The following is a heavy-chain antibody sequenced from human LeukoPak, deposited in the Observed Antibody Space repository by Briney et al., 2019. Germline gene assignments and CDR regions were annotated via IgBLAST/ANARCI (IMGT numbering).Heavy chain of an antibody. CDR1: GFTFSSYA. V-gene: IGHV3-23*01. J-gene: IGHJ6*04. CDR3: AKDCDIVVVPAVPGV. Sequence: PGGSLRLSCAASGFTFSSYAKSWVRDAPGEGLECVSAISGSGGSTYYADSVKGRFTISRDNSKNTLYLQMSSLRAEDTAVYYRAKDCDIVVVPAVPGVWGKGTTVTVSS. CDR2: ISGSGGST. D-gene: IGHD2-2*01.